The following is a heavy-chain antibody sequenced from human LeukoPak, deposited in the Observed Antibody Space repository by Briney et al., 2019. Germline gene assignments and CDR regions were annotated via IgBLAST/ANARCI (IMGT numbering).Heavy chain of an antibody. Sequence: GVSLRLSCAASGFTFSSYVMSWVRQAPGKGLEWVSTISGSGDSTYYADSVKGRFTISRDNSKNTLYLQMNSLRAEDTAVYYCAKTRAVAGTEGFDYWGQGTLVTVSS. J-gene: IGHJ4*02. V-gene: IGHV3-23*01. CDR3: AKTRAVAGTEGFDY. CDR1: GFTFSSYV. CDR2: ISGSGDST. D-gene: IGHD6-19*01.